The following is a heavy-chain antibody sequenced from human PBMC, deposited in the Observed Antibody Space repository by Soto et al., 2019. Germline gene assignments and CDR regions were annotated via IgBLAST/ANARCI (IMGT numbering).Heavy chain of an antibody. Sequence: GGSLRLSCAASGFTFSRYAMSWVRQAPGKGLEWVSAISDSGGSTYYADSVKGRFTVSRDNSKNTLYLQMNSLRAEDTAVYYCAKRVEYSSSTHYFDYWGQGTLVTVSS. J-gene: IGHJ4*02. V-gene: IGHV3-23*01. CDR3: AKRVEYSSSTHYFDY. CDR2: ISDSGGST. D-gene: IGHD6-6*01. CDR1: GFTFSRYA.